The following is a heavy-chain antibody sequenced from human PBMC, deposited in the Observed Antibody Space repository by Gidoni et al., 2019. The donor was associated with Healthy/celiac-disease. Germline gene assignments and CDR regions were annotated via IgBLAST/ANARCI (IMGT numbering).Heavy chain of an antibody. CDR1: GFTSSSYA. V-gene: IGHV3-30*04. D-gene: IGHD1-26*01. Sequence: QVQLVESGGGGVKTGWFRSRSCADAGFTSSSYAMHWVRQAPGKGLEWVAVISYDGSNKYYADSVKGRFTISRDNSKNTLYLQMNSLRAEDTAVYYCATGSVGANGAFDIWGQGTMVTVSS. CDR2: ISYDGSNK. J-gene: IGHJ3*02. CDR3: ATGSVGANGAFDI.